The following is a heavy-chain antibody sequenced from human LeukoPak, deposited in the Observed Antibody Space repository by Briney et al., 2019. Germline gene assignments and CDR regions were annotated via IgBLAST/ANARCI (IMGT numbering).Heavy chain of an antibody. CDR1: GFTFSSYA. D-gene: IGHD2-15*01. CDR2: ISGSGGST. Sequence: GGSLRLSCAASGFTFSSYAMSSVRQAPGKGLEWVSAISGSGGSTYYADSVKGRFTISRDNSKNTLYLQMNSLRAEDTAVYYCAKDKGYCSGGSCYYYYYGMDVWGQGTTVTVSS. V-gene: IGHV3-23*01. J-gene: IGHJ6*02. CDR3: AKDKGYCSGGSCYYYYYGMDV.